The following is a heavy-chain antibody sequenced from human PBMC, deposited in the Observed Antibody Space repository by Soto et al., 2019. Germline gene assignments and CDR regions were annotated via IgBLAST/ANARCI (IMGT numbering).Heavy chain of an antibody. CDR3: ARGLRELPLREYYYGMGV. CDR2: IYHSGST. CDR1: GGSISSGGYS. J-gene: IGHJ6*02. V-gene: IGHV4-30-2*01. D-gene: IGHD1-7*01. Sequence: QLQLQESGSGLVKPSQTLSLTCAVSGGSISSGGYSWSWIRQPPGKGLEWSGYIYHSGSTYYNPSLESRVTISVHRSKNQFSLKLSSVTAADTAVYYSARGLRELPLREYYYGMGVWGQGTTVTVSS.